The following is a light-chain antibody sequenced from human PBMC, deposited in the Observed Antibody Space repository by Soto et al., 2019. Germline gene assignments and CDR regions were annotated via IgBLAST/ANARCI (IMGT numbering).Light chain of an antibody. CDR2: DTA. Sequence: EIVMTQSPATLSVSPGERATLSCRASESVSGNLAWYQQKPGQAPRLLIYDTASRATAIPARFSGSGSGTEFTLTISSLQSEVFAVYYCQEYRKWPTFGQRTRLETK. J-gene: IGKJ5*01. V-gene: IGKV3-15*01. CDR1: ESVSGN. CDR3: QEYRKWPT.